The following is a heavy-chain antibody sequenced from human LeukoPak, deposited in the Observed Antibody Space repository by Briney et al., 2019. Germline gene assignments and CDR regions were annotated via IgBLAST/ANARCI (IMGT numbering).Heavy chain of an antibody. CDR3: ARPHTYCSSTSCYRIHFDY. V-gene: IGHV7-4-1*02. Sequence: ASVKVSCKASGYTFTSYAMNWVRQAPGQGLEWMGWINTNTGNPTYAQGFTGRLVFSLDTSVSTAYLQISSLKAEDTAVYYCARPHTYCSSTSCYRIHFDYWGQGTLVTVSS. J-gene: IGHJ4*02. D-gene: IGHD2-2*02. CDR1: GYTFTSYA. CDR2: INTNTGNP.